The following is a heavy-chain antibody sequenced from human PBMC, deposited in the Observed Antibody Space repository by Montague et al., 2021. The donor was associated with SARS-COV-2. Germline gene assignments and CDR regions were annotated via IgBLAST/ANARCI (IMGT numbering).Heavy chain of an antibody. V-gene: IGHV4-59*01. CDR2: IYYSGST. D-gene: IGHD2-15*01. CDR3: ARDTGEYCSGGSCLYSMDV. Sequence: SETLSLTCTVSGGSISSYYWSWIRQPPGKGLEWIGYIYYSGSTNYNPSLKSRVTISVDTSKNQFSLKLSSVTAADTAVYYCARDTGEYCSGGSCLYSMDVWGQGTTATVSS. CDR1: GGSISSYY. J-gene: IGHJ6*02.